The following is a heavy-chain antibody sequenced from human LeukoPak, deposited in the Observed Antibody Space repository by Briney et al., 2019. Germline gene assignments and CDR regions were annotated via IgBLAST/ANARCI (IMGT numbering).Heavy chain of an antibody. Sequence: GASVKVSCKASGYTFTSYDINWVRQATGQGLEWMGWINPNSGGTNYAQKFQGRVTMTRDTSISTAYMELSRLRSDDTAVYYCARVHGYSYGCDYWGQGTLVTVSS. CDR2: INPNSGGT. V-gene: IGHV1-2*02. CDR3: ARVHGYSYGCDY. J-gene: IGHJ4*02. D-gene: IGHD5-18*01. CDR1: GYTFTSYD.